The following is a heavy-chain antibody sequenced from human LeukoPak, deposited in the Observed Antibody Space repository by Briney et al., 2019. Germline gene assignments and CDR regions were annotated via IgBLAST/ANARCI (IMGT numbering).Heavy chain of an antibody. V-gene: IGHV4-39*01. CDR3: ARRAYGIGFDY. CDR2: IYYSGST. D-gene: IGHD1-26*01. CDR1: GGSISRSPYW. Sequence: SETLSLTCTVSGGSISRSPYWWGWIRQPPGKGLEWIATIYYSGSTFYHPSLESRVTISADTSKNQFSLKLTSVTAADAAVYYCARRAYGIGFDYWGQGIMVTVSS. J-gene: IGHJ4*02.